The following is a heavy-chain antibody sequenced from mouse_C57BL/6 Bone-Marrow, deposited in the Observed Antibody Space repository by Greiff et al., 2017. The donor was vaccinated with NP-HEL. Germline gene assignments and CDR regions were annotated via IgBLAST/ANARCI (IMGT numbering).Heavy chain of an antibody. Sequence: QVQLQHPGAELVMPGASVKLSCKASGYTFTSYWMHWVKQRPGQGLEWIGEIDPSDSYTNYNQKFKGKSTLTVDKSSSTAYMQLSSLTSEDSAVYYCARGDGNYVAYWGQGTLVTVSA. V-gene: IGHV1-69*01. D-gene: IGHD2-1*01. CDR2: IDPSDSYT. CDR3: ARGDGNYVAY. J-gene: IGHJ3*01. CDR1: GYTFTSYW.